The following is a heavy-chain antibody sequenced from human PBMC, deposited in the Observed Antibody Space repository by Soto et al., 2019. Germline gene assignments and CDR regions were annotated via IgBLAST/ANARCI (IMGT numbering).Heavy chain of an antibody. CDR1: GGSISSGGYY. V-gene: IGHV4-31*03. Sequence: QVQLQESGPGLVKPSQTLSLTCTVSGGSISSGGYYWSWIRQHPGKGLEWIGYIYYSGSTYYNPSLKSRVNISVDTSKNQFSLKLSSVTAADTAVYYCARGTAARPPYYYYYYGMDVWGQGTTVTVSS. CDR3: ARGTAARPPYYYYYYGMDV. CDR2: IYYSGST. J-gene: IGHJ6*02. D-gene: IGHD6-6*01.